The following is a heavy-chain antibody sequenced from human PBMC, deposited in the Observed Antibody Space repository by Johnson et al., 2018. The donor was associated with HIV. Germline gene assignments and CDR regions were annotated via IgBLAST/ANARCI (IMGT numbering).Heavy chain of an antibody. J-gene: IGHJ3*02. CDR3: ASLGGSYSLDI. V-gene: IGHV3-20*04. CDR1: GFTFDDYG. Sequence: VQLVESGGGVVRPGRSLRLSCAASGFTFDDYGMTWVRQPPGKGLEWVSGIYSGGSTYYPDSVKGRFTISRDNSKNTLYLQMNSLRAEDTAVYYCASLGGSYSLDIWGQGTMVTVSS. CDR2: IYSGGST. D-gene: IGHD1-26*01.